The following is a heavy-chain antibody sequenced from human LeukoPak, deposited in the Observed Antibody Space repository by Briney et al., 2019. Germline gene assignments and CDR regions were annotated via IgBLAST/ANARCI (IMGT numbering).Heavy chain of an antibody. Sequence: PSETLSLTCTVSGGSVSSSSYYWGWIRQPPGKGLEWIGSIYFSGSTYYNPSLKSRVTISVDTSKNQFSLKLSSVTAADTAVYYCASQLRYFDWPTFDYWGQGTLVTVSS. CDR3: ASQLRYFDWPTFDY. CDR2: IYFSGST. CDR1: GGSVSSSSYY. V-gene: IGHV4-39*01. J-gene: IGHJ4*02. D-gene: IGHD3-9*01.